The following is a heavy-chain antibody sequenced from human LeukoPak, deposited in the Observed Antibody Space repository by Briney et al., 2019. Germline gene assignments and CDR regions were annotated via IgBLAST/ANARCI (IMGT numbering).Heavy chain of an antibody. J-gene: IGHJ3*02. CDR2: ISYDGSNK. D-gene: IGHD4-23*01. Sequence: GGSLRLSCAASGFTFSSYAMHWVRQAPGKGLEWVAVISYDGSNKYHADSVKGRFTISRDNSKNTLYLQMNSLRAEDTAVYYCARERSDYGGNHGDDAFDIWGQGTMVTVSS. V-gene: IGHV3-30-3*01. CDR3: ARERSDYGGNHGDDAFDI. CDR1: GFTFSSYA.